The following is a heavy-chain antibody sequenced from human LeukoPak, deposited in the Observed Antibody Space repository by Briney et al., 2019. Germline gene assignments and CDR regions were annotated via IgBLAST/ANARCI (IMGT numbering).Heavy chain of an antibody. J-gene: IGHJ4*02. Sequence: GGSLRLSCAASGFTFRNYWMHWVRQAPGKGLVWVSRANIDGSTSTYADSVQGRFSISRDNAKNTLYLQMNSLRAEDTAVYYCARAPMVRANVVDYWGQGTLVTVSS. CDR3: ARAPMVRANVVDY. D-gene: IGHD4/OR15-4a*01. CDR1: GFTFRNYW. V-gene: IGHV3-74*01. CDR2: ANIDGSTS.